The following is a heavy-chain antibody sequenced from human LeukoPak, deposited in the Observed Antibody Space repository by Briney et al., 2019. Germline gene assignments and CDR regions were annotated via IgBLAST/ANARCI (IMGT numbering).Heavy chain of an antibody. D-gene: IGHD3-10*01. CDR3: ACDYYGSGSLDY. Sequence: GGSLRLSCAASGFTVSSNYMSWVRQAPGKGLEWVSVIYSGGSTYYADSVKGRFTISRDNSKNTLYLQMNSLRAEDTAVYYCACDYYGSGSLDYWGQGTLVTVSS. J-gene: IGHJ4*02. V-gene: IGHV3-53*01. CDR1: GFTVSSNY. CDR2: IYSGGST.